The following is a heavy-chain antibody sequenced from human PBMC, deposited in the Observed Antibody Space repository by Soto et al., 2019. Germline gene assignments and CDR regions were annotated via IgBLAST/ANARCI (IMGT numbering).Heavy chain of an antibody. CDR2: TSGSGSAT. CDR1: GFTFSTYG. V-gene: IGHV3-23*01. Sequence: GGSLRLSCAASGFTFSTYGMTWVRQGAGKGLEWVSATSGSGSATYYADSVKGRFTISRDNLDNILYLQMNSLRAEDTAIYYCAKGLHYDFWRGYSHNFDYWGQGHQVTVSS. CDR3: AKGLHYDFWRGYSHNFDY. J-gene: IGHJ4*02. D-gene: IGHD3-3*01.